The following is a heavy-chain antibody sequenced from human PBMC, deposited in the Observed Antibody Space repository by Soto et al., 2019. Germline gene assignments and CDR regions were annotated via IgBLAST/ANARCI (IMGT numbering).Heavy chain of an antibody. V-gene: IGHV4-39*01. CDR1: GGSISSSSYY. CDR2: IYYSGST. CDR3: ARLGVVVVPAGWFDP. J-gene: IGHJ5*02. Sequence: QLLESGPGLVKPSETLSLTCTVSGGSISSSSYYWGWIRQPPGKGLEWIGSIYYSGSTYYNPSLKSRVTISVDTSKNQCSLKLSSVTAADTAVYYCARLGVVVVPAGWFDPWGQGTLVTVSS. D-gene: IGHD2-2*01.